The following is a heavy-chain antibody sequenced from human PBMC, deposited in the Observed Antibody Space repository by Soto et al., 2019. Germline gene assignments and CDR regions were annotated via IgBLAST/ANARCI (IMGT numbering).Heavy chain of an antibody. Sequence: SETLSLTCTVSGGSISSYYWSWIRQPPGKGLEWIGYVYYTGSINYNPSLKSRVTISLDTSKNQFSLKLNSVTAADTAVYYCARGTDYYDSGGYVDYWGQGMLVTVSS. CDR1: GGSISSYY. V-gene: IGHV4-59*01. CDR2: VYYTGSI. CDR3: ARGTDYYDSGGYVDY. D-gene: IGHD3-22*01. J-gene: IGHJ4*02.